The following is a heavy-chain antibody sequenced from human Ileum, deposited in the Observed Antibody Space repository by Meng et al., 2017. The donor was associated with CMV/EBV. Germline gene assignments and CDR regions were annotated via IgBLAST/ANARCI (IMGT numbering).Heavy chain of an antibody. CDR3: ARASPQRRFLSY. V-gene: IGHV4-34*01. CDR1: GSAFSDYY. Sequence: LQKWGAGLLKPSETLSLMCAVQGSAFSDYYWTWIRQFPGKGLEWIGEINHRGNTNYNPSLKSRVTISIDTSRNQFSLKLTSVTATDKAVYYCARASPQRRFLSYWGQGTLVTVSS. D-gene: IGHD3-3*01. CDR2: INHRGNT. J-gene: IGHJ4*02.